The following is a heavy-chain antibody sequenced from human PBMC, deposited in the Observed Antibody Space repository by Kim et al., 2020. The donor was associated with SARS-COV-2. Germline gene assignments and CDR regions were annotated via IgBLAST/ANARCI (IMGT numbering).Heavy chain of an antibody. CDR3: ARSYDSSGQGY. Sequence: SETLSLTCAVYGGSFSGYYWSWIRQPPGKGLEWIGEINHSGSTNYNPSLKSRVTISVDTSKNQFSLKLSSVTAADTAVYYCARSYDSSGQGYWGQGTLVTVSS. V-gene: IGHV4-34*01. J-gene: IGHJ4*02. CDR2: INHSGST. CDR1: GGSFSGYY. D-gene: IGHD3-22*01.